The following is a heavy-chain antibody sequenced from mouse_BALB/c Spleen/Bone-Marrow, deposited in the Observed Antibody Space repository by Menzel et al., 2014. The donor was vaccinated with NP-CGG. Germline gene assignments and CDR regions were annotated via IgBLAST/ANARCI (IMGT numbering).Heavy chain of an antibody. D-gene: IGHD2-4*01. Sequence: VQGVESGPQLVRPGASVKISCKASGYSFTSYWMHWVKQRPGQGLEWIGMIDPSDSETRLNQKFKDKATLTVDKSSSTAYMQLSSPTSEDSAVYYCARPRYDYDDAMDYWGQGTSVTVSS. CDR3: ARPRYDYDDAMDY. V-gene: IGHV1S126*01. CDR1: GYSFTSYW. J-gene: IGHJ4*01. CDR2: IDPSDSET.